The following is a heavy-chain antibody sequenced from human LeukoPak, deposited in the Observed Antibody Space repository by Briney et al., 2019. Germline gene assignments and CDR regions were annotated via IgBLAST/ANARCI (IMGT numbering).Heavy chain of an antibody. V-gene: IGHV3-23*01. J-gene: IGHJ4*02. CDR2: ISGSDGST. Sequence: GGSLRLSCAASGFSFSSYAMSWVRQAPGKGLEWVSGISGSDGSTYYADSVKGRFTISRDNSKNTVYLQMSGLGVDDTAVYYCARDNYYSIDYWGQGTLVTVSS. CDR1: GFSFSSYA. CDR3: ARDNYYSIDY. D-gene: IGHD1-26*01.